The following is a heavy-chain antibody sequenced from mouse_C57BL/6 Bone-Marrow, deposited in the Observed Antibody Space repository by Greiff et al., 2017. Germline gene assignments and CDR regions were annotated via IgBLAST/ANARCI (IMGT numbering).Heavy chain of an antibody. CDR1: GYAFSSYW. J-gene: IGHJ4*01. V-gene: IGHV1-80*01. Sequence: VQLQQSGAELVKPGASVKISCKASGYAFSSYWMNWVKQRPGKGLEWIGQIYPGDGDTNYNGKFKGKATLTADESSSTAYMQLSSLTSDDSAVYFCARRWLLDYAMDYWGQGTSVTVSS. CDR2: IYPGDGDT. CDR3: ARRWLLDYAMDY. D-gene: IGHD2-3*01.